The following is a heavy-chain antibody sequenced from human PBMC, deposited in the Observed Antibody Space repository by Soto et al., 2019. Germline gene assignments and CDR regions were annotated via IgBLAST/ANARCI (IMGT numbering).Heavy chain of an antibody. CDR2: IYHSGST. J-gene: IGHJ4*02. V-gene: IGHV4-4*02. Sequence: SETLSLTCAVSGGSISSSNLWSCVRQPPGKGVEWIGEIYHSGSTNYNPSLKSRVTISVDKSKNQFSLKLSSVTAADTAVYYCARDQSPRYYYDSSGYYSLGYWGQGTLVTVSS. CDR3: ARDQSPRYYYDSSGYYSLGY. D-gene: IGHD3-22*01. CDR1: GGSISSSNL.